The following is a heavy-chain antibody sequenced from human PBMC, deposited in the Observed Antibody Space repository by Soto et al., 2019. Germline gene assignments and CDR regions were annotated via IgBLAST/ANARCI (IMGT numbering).Heavy chain of an antibody. V-gene: IGHV2-5*02. D-gene: IGHD3-3*01. Sequence: QITLNESGPTVVRPTETLTLTCRFSGFSLTTSGVGVGWIRQSPGKAPEWVALIYWDDDKRYSAFLKSSLTITKDTSKNQVVLTVSDLDPTDTATYYCAHRVLRTVFGLVTTTAIYFDFWGQGTPVAVSS. CDR1: GFSLTTSGVG. CDR2: IYWDDDK. J-gene: IGHJ4*02. CDR3: AHRVLRTVFGLVTTTAIYFDF.